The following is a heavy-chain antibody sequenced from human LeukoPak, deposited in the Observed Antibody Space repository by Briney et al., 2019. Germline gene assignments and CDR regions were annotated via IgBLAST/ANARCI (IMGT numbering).Heavy chain of an antibody. CDR2: IIPILGIA. CDR3: ARDSRATTFDY. J-gene: IGHJ4*02. D-gene: IGHD1-26*01. Sequence: SVKVSCKASGGAFSSYTISWVRQAPGQGLEWMGRIIPILGIANYAQKFQGRVTITADKSTSTAYMELSSLRSEDTAVYYCARDSRATTFDYWGQGTLVTVSS. V-gene: IGHV1-69*04. CDR1: GGAFSSYT.